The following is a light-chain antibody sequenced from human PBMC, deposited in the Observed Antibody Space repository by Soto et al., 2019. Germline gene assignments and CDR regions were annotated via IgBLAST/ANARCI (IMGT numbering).Light chain of an antibody. CDR1: RSDVGGYNH. Sequence: QSALTQPASVSGSPGQSITISCTGTRSDVGGYNHVSWYQQHPGKAPKLMMYDVNKRPSGVSNHFSGSKSGNTASLTISGLQVEDEADYYCCSYAGSSTWVFGGGTKLTVL. V-gene: IGLV2-23*02. CDR2: DVN. CDR3: CSYAGSSTWV. J-gene: IGLJ3*02.